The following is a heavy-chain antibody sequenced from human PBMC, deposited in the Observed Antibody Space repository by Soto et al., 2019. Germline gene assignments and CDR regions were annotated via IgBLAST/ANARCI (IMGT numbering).Heavy chain of an antibody. CDR2: ISPNRGDS. Sequence: QVQLVQSGAEVKKPGASVKVSCKASGYTFTDYRVHWVRQAPGQGLEWMGWISPNRGDSSYAQRFQARVTMTRETSISTAYMELRSLRSDDTAVYYCARDGQYSSAWSNAGTVLDPWGQGTLVTVSS. CDR1: GYTFTDYR. D-gene: IGHD6-19*01. CDR3: ARDGQYSSAWSNAGTVLDP. J-gene: IGHJ5*02. V-gene: IGHV1-2*02.